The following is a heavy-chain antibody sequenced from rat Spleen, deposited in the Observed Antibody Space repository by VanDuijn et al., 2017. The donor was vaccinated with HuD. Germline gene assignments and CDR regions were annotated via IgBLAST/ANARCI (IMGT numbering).Heavy chain of an antibody. V-gene: IGHV5-19*01. Sequence: EVQLVESGGGLVQPERSLKLSCAASGFTFSNYGMHWIRQAPTKGLEWVASISPSGGNTYYRDSVKGRFTISRDNAKSTLYLQMDSLRSEDTATYYCATEATAGIVTAAHYFDYWGQGVMVTVSS. D-gene: IGHD1-11*01. CDR3: ATEATAGIVTAAHYFDY. J-gene: IGHJ2*01. CDR1: GFTFSNYG. CDR2: ISPSGGNT.